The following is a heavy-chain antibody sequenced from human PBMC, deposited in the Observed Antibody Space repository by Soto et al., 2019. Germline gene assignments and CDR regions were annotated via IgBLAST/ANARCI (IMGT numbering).Heavy chain of an antibody. CDR3: AHKGPEDWPLDY. CDR1: GFSLSTSGVG. J-gene: IGHJ4*02. CDR2: IYWDDSK. D-gene: IGHD3-9*01. V-gene: IGHV2-5*02. Sequence: QITLKESGPTLVRPTQTLTLTCAFSGFSLSTSGVGVGWIRQPPGKALEWLAAIYWDDSKHYSPSLRSRLTITKDTSKHQVVLTMTNMDPMDTGTYYCAHKGPEDWPLDYWGQGTLVTVSS.